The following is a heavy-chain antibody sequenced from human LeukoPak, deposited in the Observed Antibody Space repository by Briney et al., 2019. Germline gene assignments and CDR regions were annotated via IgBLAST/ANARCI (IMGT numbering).Heavy chain of an antibody. Sequence: SETLSFTCTVSGGSISSGGYSWSWIRQPPGKGLEWIGYIYHSGSTYYNPSLKSRVTISVDRSKNQFSLKLSSVTAADTAVYYCARGLRWQNHYWYFDLWGRGTLVTVSS. J-gene: IGHJ2*01. CDR1: GGSISSGGYS. D-gene: IGHD1-14*01. V-gene: IGHV4-30-2*01. CDR3: ARGLRWQNHYWYFDL. CDR2: IYHSGST.